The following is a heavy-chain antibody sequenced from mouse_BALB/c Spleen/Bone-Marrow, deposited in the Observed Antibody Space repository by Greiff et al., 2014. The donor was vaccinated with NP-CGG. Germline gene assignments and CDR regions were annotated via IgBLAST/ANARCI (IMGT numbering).Heavy chain of an antibody. D-gene: IGHD4-1*01. Sequence: VQLQQSGAELAKPGASVKMSCKASGYTFTSYWMHWVKQRPGQGLEWIGYINPSTGYTEYNQKFKDKATLTAVKSSGTAYMQLSSLTSEDSAVYYCATGYYFDYWGQGTTLTVSS. J-gene: IGHJ2*01. V-gene: IGHV1-7*01. CDR3: ATGYYFDY. CDR1: GYTFTSYW. CDR2: INPSTGYT.